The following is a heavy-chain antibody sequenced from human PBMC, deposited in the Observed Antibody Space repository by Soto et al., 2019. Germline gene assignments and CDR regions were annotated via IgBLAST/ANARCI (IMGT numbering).Heavy chain of an antibody. CDR2: INPHSRGT. J-gene: IGHJ5*02. CDR1: GYTFTDYF. Sequence: ASVKVSCKASGYTFTDYFIHWVRQAPGQSFEWMGWINPHSRGTNYAQKFQGRVTVTRDTSNSTAYMELRGLTSDDTAVYYCARVTLKAGNWLDPWGQGTLVTVSS. V-gene: IGHV1-2*02. CDR3: ARVTLKAGNWLDP.